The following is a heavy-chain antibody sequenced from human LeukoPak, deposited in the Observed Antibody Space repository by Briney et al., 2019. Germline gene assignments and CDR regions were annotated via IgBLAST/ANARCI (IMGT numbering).Heavy chain of an antibody. CDR1: GDRFNSFG. D-gene: IGHD1-26*01. J-gene: IGHJ5*02. V-gene: IGHV1-18*01. CDR2: ISGYNGHT. CDR3: ARKIAPGGTGLGCLDA. Sequence: ASVKVSCKASGDRFNSFGISWVRQAAGQGLEGMGWISGYNGHTKYSQNLLGRVTLTTDTSSSTAYMELRSLRSDDTAVYYCARKIAPGGTGLGCLDAWGQGTLVLVSS.